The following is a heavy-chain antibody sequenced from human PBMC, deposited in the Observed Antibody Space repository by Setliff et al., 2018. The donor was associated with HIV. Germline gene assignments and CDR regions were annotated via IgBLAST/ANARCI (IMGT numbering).Heavy chain of an antibody. Sequence: GGSLRLSCAASGFTFSSYAMSWVRQTPEKGLEWVSIITSGGSTYYADSAKGRFTISRDNSKNTLYLQMDSLRPKDTAAYYCARAPSWQRQVDFWGQGTLVTVSS. CDR2: ITSGGST. D-gene: IGHD6-25*01. V-gene: IGHV3-23*01. CDR1: GFTFSSYA. J-gene: IGHJ4*02. CDR3: ARAPSWQRQVDF.